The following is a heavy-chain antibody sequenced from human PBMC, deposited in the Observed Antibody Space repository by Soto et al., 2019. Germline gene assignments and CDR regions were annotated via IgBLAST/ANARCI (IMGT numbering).Heavy chain of an antibody. CDR1: GFTVSSNY. CDR3: ARGHGSGVLGMDV. V-gene: IGHV3-53*01. J-gene: IGHJ6*02. CDR2: IYSGGST. Sequence: PGGSLRLSCAASGFTVSSNYMSWVHQAPGKGLEWVSLIYSGGSTYYADSVKGRFTISRDNSKNTLYLQMNSLRAEDTAVYYCARGHGSGVLGMDVWGQGTPVPVSS. D-gene: IGHD3-10*01.